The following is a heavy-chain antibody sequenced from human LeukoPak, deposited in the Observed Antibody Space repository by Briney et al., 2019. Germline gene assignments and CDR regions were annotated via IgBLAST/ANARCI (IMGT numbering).Heavy chain of an antibody. V-gene: IGHV1-69*13. D-gene: IGHD1-26*01. CDR3: ARGESGSYLGDYNWSDP. CDR2: IIPLIGTA. J-gene: IGHJ5*02. CDR1: GGTFSSHA. Sequence: ASVKVSCKASGGTFSSHAISWVRQAPGQGLEWMGGIIPLIGTANHAQKFQGRVTITADESTSTVYMELSSLRSEDTAVYYCARGESGSYLGDYNWSDPWGQGTLVTVSS.